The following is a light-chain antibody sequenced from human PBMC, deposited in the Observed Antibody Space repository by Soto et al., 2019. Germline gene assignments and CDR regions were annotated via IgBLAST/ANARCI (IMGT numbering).Light chain of an antibody. CDR2: DVS. J-gene: IGLJ1*01. CDR1: SSDIGHYNY. V-gene: IGLV2-14*03. CDR3: SSYTSSNTQV. Sequence: QSALTQPASVSGSPGQSIIISCTGTSSDIGHYNYVSWYQQHPGKAPKLMIYDVSNRPSGVSNRFSGSKSGNTASLTISGLQAEDEADYYCSSYTSSNTQVFGTGTKVTVL.